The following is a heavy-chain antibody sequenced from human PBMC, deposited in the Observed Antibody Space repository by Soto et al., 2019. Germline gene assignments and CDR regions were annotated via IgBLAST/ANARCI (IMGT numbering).Heavy chain of an antibody. V-gene: IGHV3-30*18. J-gene: IGHJ6*02. CDR1: GFTFSSYG. D-gene: IGHD2-2*01. Sequence: PGGSLRLSCAASGFTFSSYGMHWVRQAPGKGLEWVAVISYDGSNKYYADSVKGRFTISRDNSKNTLYLQMNSLRAEDTAVYYCAKDQGIVVVPAAIGLSYYYYGMDVCGQGTTVTVS. CDR3: AKDQGIVVVPAAIGLSYYYYGMDV. CDR2: ISYDGSNK.